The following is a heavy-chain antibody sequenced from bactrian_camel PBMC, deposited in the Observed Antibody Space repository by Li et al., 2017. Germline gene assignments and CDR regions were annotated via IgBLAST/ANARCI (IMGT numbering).Heavy chain of an antibody. CDR2: INSDSDTT. Sequence: VQLVESGGGLVQPGGSLRLSCVGSGFTFGAASTMTWVRQAPGKGLEWVSSINSDSDTTYYANSVKGRFTISRDNAKNTVFLQMASLKPEDTAAFYCVRGGGDTWAYSGINYWGKGTQVTVS. D-gene: IGHD7*01. V-gene: IGHV3S35*01. J-gene: IGHJ7*01. CDR1: GFTFGAAST.